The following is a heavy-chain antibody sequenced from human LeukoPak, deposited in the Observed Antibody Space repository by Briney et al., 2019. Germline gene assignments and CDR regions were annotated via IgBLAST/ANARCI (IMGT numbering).Heavy chain of an antibody. J-gene: IGHJ4*02. CDR2: INPNSADT. Sequence: ASVKVSCKTSGYSFTGYYIHWVRQAPGQGLEWMGRINPNSADTDFAERFQGRVTLTRDTSIDTAYIEVTRLKSDDTAVYYRARGGTSWNVLDHWGQGTLVTVSS. D-gene: IGHD1-1*01. V-gene: IGHV1-2*06. CDR3: ARGGTSWNVLDH. CDR1: GYSFTGYY.